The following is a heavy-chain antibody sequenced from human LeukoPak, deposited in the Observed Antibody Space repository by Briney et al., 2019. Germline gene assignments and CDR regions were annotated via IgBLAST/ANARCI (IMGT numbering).Heavy chain of an antibody. J-gene: IGHJ6*03. Sequence: ASVKVSCKASGYTFTSYYMHWVRQAPGQGLEWMGIINPSGGSTSYAQKFQGRVTMTRDTSTSTVYMELSRLRSDDTAVYYCARITTGTTSRYYYYYMDVWGKGTTVTISS. CDR2: INPSGGST. V-gene: IGHV1-46*01. CDR1: GYTFTSYY. CDR3: ARITTGTTSRYYYYYMDV. D-gene: IGHD1-1*01.